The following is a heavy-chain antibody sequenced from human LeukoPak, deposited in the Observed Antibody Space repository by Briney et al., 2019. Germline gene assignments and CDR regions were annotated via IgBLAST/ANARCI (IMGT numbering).Heavy chain of an antibody. D-gene: IGHD7-27*01. CDR1: GYTFTGYY. Sequence: ASVKVSCKASGYTFTGYYMHWVRQAPGQGLEWMGWISAYNGNTNYAQKLQGRVTMTTDTSTSTAYMELRSLRSDDTAVYYCARGLGRPFDYWGQGTLVTVSS. CDR3: ARGLGRPFDY. V-gene: IGHV1-18*04. CDR2: ISAYNGNT. J-gene: IGHJ4*02.